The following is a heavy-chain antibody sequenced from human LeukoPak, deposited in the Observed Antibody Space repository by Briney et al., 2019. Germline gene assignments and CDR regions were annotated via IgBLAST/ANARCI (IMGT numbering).Heavy chain of an antibody. V-gene: IGHV4-4*02. CDR2: IYHSGST. J-gene: IGHJ6*03. Sequence: SETLSLTCAVSGGSISSSNWWSWVRQPPGKGLEWIGEIYHSGSTNYNPSLKSRVTISVDTSKNQFSLKLSSVTAADTAVYYCARRYDFWSGHQWGYYYMDVWGKGTTVTVSS. CDR3: ARRYDFWSGHQWGYYYMDV. CDR1: GGSISSSNW. D-gene: IGHD3-3*01.